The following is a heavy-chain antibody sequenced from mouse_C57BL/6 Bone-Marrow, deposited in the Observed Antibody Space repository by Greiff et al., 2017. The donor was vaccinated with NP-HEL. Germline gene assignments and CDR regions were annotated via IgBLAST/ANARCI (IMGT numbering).Heavy chain of an antibody. Sequence: QVQLQQSGAELVRPGASVKLSCKASGYTFTDYYINWVKQRPGQGLEWIARIYPGSGNTYYNEKFKGKATLTAEKSSSTAYMQLSSLASEDSAVYFCERSPSDGYYVHWYFDVWGTGTTVTVSS. J-gene: IGHJ1*03. V-gene: IGHV1-76*01. CDR3: ERSPSDGYYVHWYFDV. CDR2: IYPGSGNT. D-gene: IGHD2-3*01. CDR1: GYTFTDYY.